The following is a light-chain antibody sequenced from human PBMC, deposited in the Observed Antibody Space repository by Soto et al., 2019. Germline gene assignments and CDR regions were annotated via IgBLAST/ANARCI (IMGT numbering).Light chain of an antibody. V-gene: IGKV1-5*03. J-gene: IGKJ3*01. CDR3: QHYDSYSGT. CDR1: QSINSW. Sequence: DIQMTQSPSTLSASVGDRVTITCRASQSINSWLAWYQQKPGKAPKLLIYRASTLEGVVPSRFSGSGSGTEFTLTISSLQPDYFSTYYCQHYDSYSGTFGPGTKVDIK. CDR2: RAS.